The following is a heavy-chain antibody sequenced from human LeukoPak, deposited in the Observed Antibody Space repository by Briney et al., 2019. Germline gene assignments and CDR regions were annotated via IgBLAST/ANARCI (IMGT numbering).Heavy chain of an antibody. CDR1: GYTFTSYY. Sequence: ASVKVSCKASGYTFTSYYMHWVRQAPGQGLEWMGIINPSGGSTSYAQKFQGRVTMTRDTSTSTVYMELSSLRSEDTAVYYCASGEYCSSTSCSPRIDAFDIWGQGTMSPSLQ. J-gene: IGHJ3*02. CDR3: ASGEYCSSTSCSPRIDAFDI. D-gene: IGHD2-2*01. V-gene: IGHV1-46*01. CDR2: INPSGGST.